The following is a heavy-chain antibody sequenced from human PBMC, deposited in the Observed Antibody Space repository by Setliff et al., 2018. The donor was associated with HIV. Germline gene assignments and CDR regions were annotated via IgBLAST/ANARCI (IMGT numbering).Heavy chain of an antibody. D-gene: IGHD3-10*01. Sequence: SGPTLVNPTQTLTLTCTFSGFSLSTSGMCVSWIRQPPGKALEWLARIDWDDDKYYSTSLQTRLTISKDTSKNQVVLTMTNMDPVDTATYYCARTERGVRGVIITTQNFDYWGQGTLVTVSS. V-gene: IGHV2-70*11. J-gene: IGHJ4*02. CDR2: IDWDDDK. CDR3: ARTERGVRGVIITTQNFDY. CDR1: GFSLSTSGMC.